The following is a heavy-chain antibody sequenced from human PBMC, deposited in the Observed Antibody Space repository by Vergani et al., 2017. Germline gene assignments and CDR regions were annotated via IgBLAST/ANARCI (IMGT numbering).Heavy chain of an antibody. D-gene: IGHD6-13*01. Sequence: QVQLQESGPGLVKPSETLSLTCTVSGGSVSSGSYYWSWIRQPPGKGLEWIGYIYYSGSTNYNPSLKSRVTISVDTSKNQFSLKLSSVTAADTAVYYCARVGRDSSSWYYYYYYMDVWGKGTTVTVSS. V-gene: IGHV4-61*01. J-gene: IGHJ6*03. CDR3: ARVGRDSSSWYYYYYYMDV. CDR2: IYYSGST. CDR1: GGSVSSGSYY.